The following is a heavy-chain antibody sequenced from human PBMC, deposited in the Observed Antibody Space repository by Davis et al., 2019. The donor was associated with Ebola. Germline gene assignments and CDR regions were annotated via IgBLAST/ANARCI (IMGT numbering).Heavy chain of an antibody. CDR3: ARRVWDSTDWYFDF. D-gene: IGHD1-26*01. J-gene: IGHJ2*01. Sequence: GESLKISCAASGFTFSSYGMHWVRQAPGKGLEWVAVIWYDGSNKYYADSVKGRFTISRDNSKNTLYLQMNSLRAEDTAVYYCARRVWDSTDWYFDFWSRGTRATVSS. CDR1: GFTFSSYG. CDR2: IWYDGSNK. V-gene: IGHV3-30*19.